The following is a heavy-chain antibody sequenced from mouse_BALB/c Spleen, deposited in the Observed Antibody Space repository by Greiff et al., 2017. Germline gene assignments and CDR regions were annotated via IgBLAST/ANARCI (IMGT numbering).Heavy chain of an antibody. D-gene: IGHD4-1*01. V-gene: IGHV1S41*01. CDR3: ARTGTGAMDY. CDR1: GYSFTSYW. CDR2: IAPGSGST. Sequence: ELVKPGASVKVSCKASGYSFTSYWINWIKQRPGQGLEWIGRIAPGSGSTYYNEMFKGKATLTVDTSSSTAYIQLSSLSSEDSAVYFCARTGTGAMDYWGQGTSVTVSS. J-gene: IGHJ4*01.